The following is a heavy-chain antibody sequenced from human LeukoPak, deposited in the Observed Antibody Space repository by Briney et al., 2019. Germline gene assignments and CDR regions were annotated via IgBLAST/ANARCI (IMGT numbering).Heavy chain of an antibody. CDR3: ASEYSSSWASGYFQH. CDR1: GGTFSSYA. V-gene: IGHV1-69*04. J-gene: IGHJ1*01. D-gene: IGHD6-13*01. Sequence: SVKVSCEASGGTFSSYAISWVRQAPGQGLEWMGRIIPILGIANYAQKFQGRVTITADKSTSTAYMELSSLRSEDTAVYYCASEYSSSWASGYFQHWGQGTLVTVSS. CDR2: IIPILGIA.